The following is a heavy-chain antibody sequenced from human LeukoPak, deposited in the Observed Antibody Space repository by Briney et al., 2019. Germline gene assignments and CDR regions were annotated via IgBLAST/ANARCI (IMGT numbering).Heavy chain of an antibody. J-gene: IGHJ4*02. CDR2: IIPILGIA. Sequence: ASVKVSCKASGGTFSSYAISWVRQAPGQGLEWMGRIIPILGIANYAQKFQGRVTITADKSTSTAYMELSSLRSEDTAVYYCARDARSTSLGYWGQGILVTVSS. CDR3: ARDARSTSLGY. CDR1: GGTFSSYA. D-gene: IGHD2-2*01. V-gene: IGHV1-69*04.